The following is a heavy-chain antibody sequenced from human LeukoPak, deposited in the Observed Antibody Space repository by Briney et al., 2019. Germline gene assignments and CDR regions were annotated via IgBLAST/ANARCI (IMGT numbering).Heavy chain of an antibody. D-gene: IGHD2-21*02. Sequence: GGSLRLSCAASGFTFSDYYMSWIRQAPGKGLEWVSYISSSGSTIYYADSVKGRFTISRDNAKNSLYLQMNNLRAEDTAVYYCARAIVVVTATTYYFDYWGQGTLVTVSS. CDR1: GFTFSDYY. J-gene: IGHJ4*02. CDR3: ARAIVVVTATTYYFDY. CDR2: ISSSGSTI. V-gene: IGHV3-11*01.